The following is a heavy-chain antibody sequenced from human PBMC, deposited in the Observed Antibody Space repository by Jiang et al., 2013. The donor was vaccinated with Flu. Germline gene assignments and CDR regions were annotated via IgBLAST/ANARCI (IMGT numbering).Heavy chain of an antibody. CDR3: ARHSRSPSDGPGFDS. V-gene: IGHV4-39*01. D-gene: IGHD2-21*02. CDR1: ISSSSYY. CDR2: FIIMGSP. Sequence: ISSSSYYWGWIRQPQGRGWSGLAVFIIMGSPTTTVLKSRVIISVDASENQFSLKLSSVTATDTALYYCARHSRSPSDGPGFDSWGRGTLVTVSS. J-gene: IGHJ4*02.